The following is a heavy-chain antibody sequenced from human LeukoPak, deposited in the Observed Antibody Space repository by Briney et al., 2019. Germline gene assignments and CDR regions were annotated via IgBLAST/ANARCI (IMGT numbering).Heavy chain of an antibody. V-gene: IGHV4-39*01. D-gene: IGHD6-13*01. CDR2: IHYSGST. J-gene: IGHJ4*02. CDR1: GGSISSNSYY. Sequence: SETLSLTCTVPGGSISSNSYYWACIRQPPGKGLEWIESIHYSGSTYYNPSLKSRVTISVDTSKNQFSLRLSSVTAADTAVYYCARRAADTSRHFDYWGQGTLVTVSS. CDR3: ARRAADTSRHFDY.